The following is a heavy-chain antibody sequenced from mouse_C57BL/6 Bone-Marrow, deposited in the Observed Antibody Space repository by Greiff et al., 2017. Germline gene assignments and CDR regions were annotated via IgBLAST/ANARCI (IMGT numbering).Heavy chain of an antibody. V-gene: IGHV1-19*01. D-gene: IGHD2-4*01. J-gene: IGHJ4*01. Sequence: EVQLQQSGPVLVKPGASVKMSCKASGYTFTDYYMNWVKQSHGKSLEWIGVINPYNGGTSYNQKFKGKATLTVDKSSSTAYMELNSLTSKDSAVYYCAREADYPYAMDYWGQGTSVTVSS. CDR1: GYTFTDYY. CDR3: AREADYPYAMDY. CDR2: INPYNGGT.